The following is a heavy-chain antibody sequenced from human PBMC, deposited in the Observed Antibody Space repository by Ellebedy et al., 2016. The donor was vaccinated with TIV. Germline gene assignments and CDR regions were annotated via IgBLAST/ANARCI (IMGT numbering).Heavy chain of an antibody. V-gene: IGHV3-23*01. CDR3: ARGEEIGSLGDPFDI. Sequence: GESLKISCAASGFTFSIYAMSWVRQAPGKGLECVSLIRGSGDSTDFADSVKGRFAFSRDNSKNTLYLQMNSLRPEDTAVYYCARGEEIGSLGDPFDIWGQGTMVTLSS. D-gene: IGHD1-26*01. J-gene: IGHJ3*02. CDR2: IRGSGDST. CDR1: GFTFSIYA.